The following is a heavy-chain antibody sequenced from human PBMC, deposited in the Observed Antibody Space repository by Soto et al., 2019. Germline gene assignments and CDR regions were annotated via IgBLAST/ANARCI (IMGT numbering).Heavy chain of an antibody. Sequence: ASVKVSCKASGYTFTSCGISWVRQAPGQGLEWMGWISAYNGNTNYAQKLQGRVTMTTDTSTSTAYMELRSLRSDDTAVYYCARTSTYYYDSSGYLNNWFDPWGQGTLVTVSS. D-gene: IGHD3-22*01. CDR1: GYTFTSCG. CDR3: ARTSTYYYDSSGYLNNWFDP. CDR2: ISAYNGNT. V-gene: IGHV1-18*01. J-gene: IGHJ5*02.